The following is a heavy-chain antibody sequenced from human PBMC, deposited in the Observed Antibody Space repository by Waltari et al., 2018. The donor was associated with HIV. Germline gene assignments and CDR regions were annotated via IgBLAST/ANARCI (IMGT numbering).Heavy chain of an antibody. V-gene: IGHV1-24*01. CDR1: GYTLTELS. J-gene: IGHJ6*02. D-gene: IGHD1-26*01. CDR3: ATGGGTTSIQLYDLDV. CDR2: FDPEDDET. Sequence: QVQLIQSVAAVKKPGASVKVSCKVVGYTLTELSMHWVRQAPGKGLEWMGGFDPEDDETIYAQKFQGRVTMTEDTSIDSAYMELSSLTSEDTAVYYCATGGGTTSIQLYDLDVWGQGTTVTVSS.